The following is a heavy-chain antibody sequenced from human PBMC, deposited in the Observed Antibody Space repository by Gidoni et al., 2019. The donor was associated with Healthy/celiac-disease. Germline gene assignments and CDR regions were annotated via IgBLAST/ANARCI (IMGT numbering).Heavy chain of an antibody. Sequence: EVQLVESGGGLVQPGGSLRLSCAASGFTVSSNYMSWVRQAPGKGLEWVSVIYSGGSTYYADSVKGRFTISRDNSKNTLYLQMNSLRAEDTAVYYCASNVLLWFGEYHYFDYWGQGTLVTVSS. D-gene: IGHD3-10*01. CDR3: ASNVLLWFGEYHYFDY. V-gene: IGHV3-66*01. CDR1: GFTVSSNY. J-gene: IGHJ4*02. CDR2: IYSGGST.